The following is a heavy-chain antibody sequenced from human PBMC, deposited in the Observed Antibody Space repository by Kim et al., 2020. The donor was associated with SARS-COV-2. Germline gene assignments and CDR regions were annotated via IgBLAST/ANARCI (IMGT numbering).Heavy chain of an antibody. D-gene: IGHD6-13*01. J-gene: IGHJ4*02. CDR3: ARVGPLLYSSSWYYFDY. V-gene: IGHV1-18*01. Sequence: LQGRVTMTTDTSTSTAYMELRSLRSDDTAVYYCARVGPLLYSSSWYYFDYWGQGTLVTVSS.